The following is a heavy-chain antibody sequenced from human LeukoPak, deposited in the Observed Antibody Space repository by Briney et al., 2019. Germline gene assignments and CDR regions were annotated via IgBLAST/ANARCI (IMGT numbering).Heavy chain of an antibody. J-gene: IGHJ3*01. V-gene: IGHV4-39*02. CDR1: GGSISSSSYY. CDR3: ARDQSWTTGFDV. Sequence: SETLSLTCTVSGGSISSSSYYWGWIRQPPGKGLEWIGSIYYSGSTYYNPSLKSRVTISVDTSKNQFSLQLKFMTPEDTAVYYCARDQSWTTGFDVWGQGTIVTVSS. D-gene: IGHD2-8*02. CDR2: IYYSGST.